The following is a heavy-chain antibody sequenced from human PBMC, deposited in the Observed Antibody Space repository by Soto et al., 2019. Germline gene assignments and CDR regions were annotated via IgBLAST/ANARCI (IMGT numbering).Heavy chain of an antibody. D-gene: IGHD2-2*01. V-gene: IGHV4-39*01. CDR3: ARPESAMPFGVFDY. Sequence: SETLSLTCTVSGGSISSSSYYWGWIRQPPGKGLEWIGSIYYSGSTYYNPSLKSRVTISVDTSKNQFSLKLSSVTAADTAVYYCARPESAMPFGVFDYWGQGTLVTVAS. CDR2: IYYSGST. CDR1: GGSISSSSYY. J-gene: IGHJ4*02.